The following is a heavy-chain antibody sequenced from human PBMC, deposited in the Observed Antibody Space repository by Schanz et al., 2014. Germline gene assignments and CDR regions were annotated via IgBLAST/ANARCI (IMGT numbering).Heavy chain of an antibody. Sequence: QAQLVESGGGLVKPGGSLRLSCAASGFTFRDYYMSWIRQAPGKGLEWVSDISSGSSYANYADSVKGRFTISRDNSKNTLYLQMNTLRAEDTAVYYCARVHHYDPSGWGYFDYWGQGALVTVSS. V-gene: IGHV3-11*06. J-gene: IGHJ4*02. CDR3: ARVHHYDPSGWGYFDY. D-gene: IGHD3-22*01. CDR1: GFTFRDYY. CDR2: ISSGSSYA.